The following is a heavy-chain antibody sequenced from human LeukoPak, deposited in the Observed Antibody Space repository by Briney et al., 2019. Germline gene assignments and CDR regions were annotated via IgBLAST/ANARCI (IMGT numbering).Heavy chain of an antibody. Sequence: GASLQISCKGSGSSFTTYWIGGGRQMPGKGLEGMGIIYPSDSDTRYSPSFQGQVTISADKSISTAYLQWSSLKASDTAMYYCARHNYGDYEDWYFDLWGRGTLVTVSS. CDR3: ARHNYGDYEDWYFDL. CDR2: IYPSDSDT. J-gene: IGHJ2*01. V-gene: IGHV5-51*01. CDR1: GSSFTTYW. D-gene: IGHD4-17*01.